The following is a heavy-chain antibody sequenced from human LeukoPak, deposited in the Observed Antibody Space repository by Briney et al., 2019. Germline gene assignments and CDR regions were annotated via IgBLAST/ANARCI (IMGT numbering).Heavy chain of an antibody. CDR2: ISAYNGNT. V-gene: IGHV1-18*01. J-gene: IGHJ5*02. Sequence: ASVKVSCKASGYTFTSYGISWVRQAPGQGLERMGWISAYNGNTNYAQKLQGRVTMTTDTSTSTAYMELRSLRSDDTAVYYCARDGSWEYQLLSNWFDPWGQGTLVTVSS. CDR1: GYTFTSYG. D-gene: IGHD2-2*01. CDR3: ARDGSWEYQLLSNWFDP.